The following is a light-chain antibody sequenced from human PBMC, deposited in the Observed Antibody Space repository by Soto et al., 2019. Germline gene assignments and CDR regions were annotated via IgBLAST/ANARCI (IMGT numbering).Light chain of an antibody. CDR2: EVN. V-gene: IGLV2-23*02. Sequence: QSALTQPASVFGSPGQSITISCTGTSSDVGLYNLVSWYQHLPGKAPKLIIYEVNERPSGISDRFSGSKSGNTASLTISGLQDEDEADYYCCSYVGSSILMFGGGTKVTVL. J-gene: IGLJ3*02. CDR1: SSDVGLYNL. CDR3: CSYVGSSILM.